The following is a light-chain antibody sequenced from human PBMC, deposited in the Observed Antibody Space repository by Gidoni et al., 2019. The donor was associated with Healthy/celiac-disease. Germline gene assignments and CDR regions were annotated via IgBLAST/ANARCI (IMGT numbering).Light chain of an antibody. CDR3: QQYNNWPPLT. CDR1: QSVNSN. Sequence: EIVMTQSPATLSVSPGERATLSCRASQSVNSNLAWYQQKPGQAPRLLIYGASTRATGIPARFSGSGSGTEVTLTISSLQSEDFAVYYCQQYNNWPPLTFXGXTKVEIK. CDR2: GAS. J-gene: IGKJ4*01. V-gene: IGKV3-15*01.